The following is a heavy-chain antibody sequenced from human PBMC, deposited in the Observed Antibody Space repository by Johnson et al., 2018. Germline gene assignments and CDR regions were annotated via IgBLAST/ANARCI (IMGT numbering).Heavy chain of an antibody. D-gene: IGHD3-3*01. J-gene: IGHJ3*02. CDR3: ERGDSDFWTRRGFEI. V-gene: IGHV3-74*01. CDR2: ISTDTSNT. CDR1: GFTFTAYW. Sequence: VQLQESGGGLVQXGGSXRLXCAASGFTFTAYWIHWVRQTPQKGLVWVSRISTDTSNTDYADAVTGRITITRDNAKNTVYLQMTSLRVEDTAVYYWERGDSDFWTRRGFEIWGRGTMVTVSS.